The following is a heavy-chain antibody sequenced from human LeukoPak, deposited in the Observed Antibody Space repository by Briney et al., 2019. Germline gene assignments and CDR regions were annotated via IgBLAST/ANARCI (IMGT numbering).Heavy chain of an antibody. Sequence: PGGSLRLSCAASGLTFSAHAMSWVRQPPGKGLEWVSAISGSNGRTHYADSLRGRFSISRDNSKNTLYLQMNSLRADDTAVYYCAKDVLHDGSVYYANYLDSWGHGTLVTVSS. J-gene: IGHJ5*01. V-gene: IGHV3-23*01. CDR3: AKDVLHDGSVYYANYLDS. CDR1: GLTFSAHA. D-gene: IGHD3-22*01. CDR2: ISGSNGRT.